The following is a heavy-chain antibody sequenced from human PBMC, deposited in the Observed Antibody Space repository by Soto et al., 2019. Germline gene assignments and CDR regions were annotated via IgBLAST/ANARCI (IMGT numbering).Heavy chain of an antibody. V-gene: IGHV4-39*01. J-gene: IGHJ6*02. CDR3: ARRFEELYYYYYGMDV. CDR1: GGSISSSSYY. D-gene: IGHD3-10*01. CDR2: IYYSGST. Sequence: LETLSLTCTVSGGSISSSSYYWGWIRQPPGKGLEWIGSIYYSGSTYYNPSLKSRVTISVDTSKNQFSLKLSSVTAADTAVYYCARRFEELYYYYYGMDVWGQGTTVTVS.